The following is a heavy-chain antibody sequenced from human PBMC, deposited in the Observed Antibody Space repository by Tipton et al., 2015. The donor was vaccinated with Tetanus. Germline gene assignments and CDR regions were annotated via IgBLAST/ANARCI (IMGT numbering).Heavy chain of an antibody. V-gene: IGHV4-4*07. D-gene: IGHD2-8*02. CDR3: AGVTAQRTELYFEH. CDR1: GGSISSYY. J-gene: IGHJ1*01. Sequence: LRLSCTVSGGSISSYYWSWIRQSAAMGLEWIGRINTSGSSDYNPSLKGRVTMSIDTSGNRFSLDLTSVTAADTAIYYCAGVTAQRTELYFEHWGQGTQVTVSS. CDR2: INTSGSS.